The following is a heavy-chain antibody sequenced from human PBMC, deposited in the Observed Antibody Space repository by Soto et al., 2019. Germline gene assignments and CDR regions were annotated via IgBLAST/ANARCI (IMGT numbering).Heavy chain of an antibody. Sequence: SETLSLTCAVYGLSFSSYVWSWIRQPPGKGLEWIWDINNSGSTDYNASLKSRVTILFDTSKNQLSLKLISFTAADAAVEYYWRDRGGYSYGYRDSYYGMDVWGQGTTVTVSS. J-gene: IGHJ6*02. CDR1: GLSFSSYV. CDR3: WRDRGGYSYGYRDSYYGMDV. D-gene: IGHD5-18*01. CDR2: INNSGST. V-gene: IGHV4-34*01.